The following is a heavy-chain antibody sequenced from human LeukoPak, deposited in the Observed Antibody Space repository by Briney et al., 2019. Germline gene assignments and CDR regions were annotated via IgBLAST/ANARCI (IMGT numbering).Heavy chain of an antibody. J-gene: IGHJ6*03. V-gene: IGHV3-23*01. Sequence: GGSLRLSCAASGFTFSSYAMSWVRQAPGKGLEWVSAISGSGGSTYYADPVKGRFTISRDNSKNTLYLQMNSLRAEDTAVYYCAKEGGSSWCSYYYYMDVWGKGTTVTVSS. CDR3: AKEGGSSWCSYYYYMDV. D-gene: IGHD6-13*01. CDR2: ISGSGGST. CDR1: GFTFSSYA.